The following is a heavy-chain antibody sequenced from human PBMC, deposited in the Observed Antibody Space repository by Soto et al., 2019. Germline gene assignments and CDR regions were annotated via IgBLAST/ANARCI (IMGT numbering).Heavy chain of an antibody. J-gene: IGHJ3*02. V-gene: IGHV3-23*01. Sequence: GGSLRLSCAASGFTFSSYAMSWVRQAPGKGLEWVSAISGSGGSTYYADSVKGRFTISRDNSKNTLYLQMNSLRAEDTAVYYCAKDGGYDSSGYPDAFDIWGQGTMVT. CDR2: ISGSGGST. D-gene: IGHD3-22*01. CDR1: GFTFSSYA. CDR3: AKDGGYDSSGYPDAFDI.